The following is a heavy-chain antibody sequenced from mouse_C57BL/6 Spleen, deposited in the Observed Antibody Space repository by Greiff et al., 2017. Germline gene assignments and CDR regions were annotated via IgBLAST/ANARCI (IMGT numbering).Heavy chain of an antibody. CDR2: IDPSDSYT. CDR3: ARRTTVGATKVWYFDV. J-gene: IGHJ1*03. CDR1: GYTFTSYW. D-gene: IGHD1-1*01. Sequence: QVQLQQPGAELVMPGASVKLSCKASGYTFTSYWMHWVKQRPGQGLEWIGEIDPSDSYTNYNQKFKGKSTLTVDKSSSTAYMQLSSLTSEDSAVYYCARRTTVGATKVWYFDVWGTGTTVTVSS. V-gene: IGHV1-69*01.